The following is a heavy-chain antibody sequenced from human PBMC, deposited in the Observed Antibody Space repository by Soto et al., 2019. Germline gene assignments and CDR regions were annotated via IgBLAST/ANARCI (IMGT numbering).Heavy chain of an antibody. J-gene: IGHJ5*02. Sequence: ACVXVSFKSSLYTFTWYYMHLLRQAPGQGLEGMGWINPNSGGTNYAQKFQGRVTMTRDTSISTAYMELSRLRSDDTAVYYCARGYDFWSGYTIQSWLDTWGQGTLVTVSS. V-gene: IGHV1-2*02. D-gene: IGHD3-3*01. CDR2: INPNSGGT. CDR1: LYTFTWYY. CDR3: ARGYDFWSGYTIQSWLDT.